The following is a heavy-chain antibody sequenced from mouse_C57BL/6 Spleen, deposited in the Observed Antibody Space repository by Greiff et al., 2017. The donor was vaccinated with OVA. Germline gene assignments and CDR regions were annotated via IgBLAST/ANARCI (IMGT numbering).Heavy chain of an antibody. Sequence: QVHVKQSGPGLVQPSQSLSITCTVSGFSLTSYGVHWVRQSPGKGLEWLGVIWRGGSTDYNAAFMSRLSITKDNSKSQVFFKMNSLQADDTAIYYCAKKSLITTVDAMDYWGQGTSVTVSS. CDR3: AKKSLITTVDAMDY. D-gene: IGHD1-1*01. CDR1: GFSLTSYG. CDR2: IWRGGST. V-gene: IGHV2-5*01. J-gene: IGHJ4*01.